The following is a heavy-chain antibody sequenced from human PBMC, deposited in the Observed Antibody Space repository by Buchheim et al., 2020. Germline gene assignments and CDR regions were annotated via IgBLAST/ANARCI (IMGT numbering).Heavy chain of an antibody. Sequence: EVQLVESGGGLVQPGGSLRLSCAASGFTVSSNYMSWARQAPGKGLEWVSVIYSGGSTYYADSVKGRFTISRDNSKNTLYLQMNSLRAEDTAVYYCASRAYGYYYGMDVWGQGTT. D-gene: IGHD2-21*01. V-gene: IGHV3-66*02. J-gene: IGHJ6*02. CDR2: IYSGGST. CDR3: ASRAYGYYYGMDV. CDR1: GFTVSSNY.